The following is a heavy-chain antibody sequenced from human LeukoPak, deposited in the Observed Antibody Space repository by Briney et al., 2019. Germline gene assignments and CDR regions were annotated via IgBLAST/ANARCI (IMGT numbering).Heavy chain of an antibody. CDR2: IDSDGSTT. V-gene: IGHV3-74*01. CDR1: GFTFSTYW. Sequence: GGSLRLSCAASGFTFSTYWMHWVRQAPRKGLVWVSRIDSDGSTTDYADSVKGRFTISSDNAKNTVYLQMNSLRAEDTAVYYCAGTGCSGGSCYSDYMDVWGKGTTVTVSS. D-gene: IGHD2-15*01. CDR3: AGTGCSGGSCYSDYMDV. J-gene: IGHJ6*03.